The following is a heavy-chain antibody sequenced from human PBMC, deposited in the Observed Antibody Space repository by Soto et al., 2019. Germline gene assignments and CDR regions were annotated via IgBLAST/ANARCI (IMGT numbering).Heavy chain of an antibody. CDR3: ASPLLRPGPDY. Sequence: QLQLQESGPGLVKPSETLSLTCTVSGGSISSSSYYWGWIRQPPGKGLEWIGSIYYSGNTYYNPSLKSRVTISVDTSKNQFSLKLSSVTAADTAVYYCASPLLRPGPDYWGQGTLVTVSS. V-gene: IGHV4-39*01. CDR1: GGSISSSSYY. CDR2: IYYSGNT. D-gene: IGHD4-17*01. J-gene: IGHJ4*02.